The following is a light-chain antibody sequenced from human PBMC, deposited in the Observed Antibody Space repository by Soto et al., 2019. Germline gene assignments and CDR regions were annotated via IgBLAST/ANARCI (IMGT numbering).Light chain of an antibody. J-gene: IGKJ2*01. CDR2: GAS. V-gene: IGKV3-20*01. CDR1: QSVSRSY. CDR3: QQYATSPPRYI. Sequence: EIVLTQCPGTLSLSPGERGTLSCRTSQSVSRSYLAWYQQKPGQAPRLLIYGASSRATGIPDRFSGSESGTDFTLTISRLEPEDFAVYYCQQYATSPPRYIFGQGTKLEVQ.